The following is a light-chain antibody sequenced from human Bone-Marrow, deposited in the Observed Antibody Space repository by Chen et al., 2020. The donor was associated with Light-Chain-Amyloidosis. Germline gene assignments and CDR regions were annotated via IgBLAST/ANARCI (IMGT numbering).Light chain of an antibody. CDR1: QTISSHY. V-gene: IGKV3-20*01. CDR3: QQYGTSPLT. CDR2: GSS. Sequence: EIVLTQSPGTLSSSPGEGANLSCRASQTISSHYLTWYQQKFGQAPRLLIYGSSSRATGIPDRFTGSGSETDFTLTINRLEPEDFAMYYWQQYGTSPLTFGGGTKVEIK. J-gene: IGKJ4*01.